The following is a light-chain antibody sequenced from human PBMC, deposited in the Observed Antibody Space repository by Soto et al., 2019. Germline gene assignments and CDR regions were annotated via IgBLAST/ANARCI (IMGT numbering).Light chain of an antibody. CDR1: QSVNSD. CDR3: QQYNKWPPLT. Sequence: EIVMTQSPATLSVSSGGRVTLSCRASQSVNSDLAWYQQKPGQAPRLLIYGASSRATGIPARFSGSGSGTEFTLTISSLQSEDFAVYFCQQYNKWPPLTFGGGTKVEI. CDR2: GAS. J-gene: IGKJ4*01. V-gene: IGKV3-15*01.